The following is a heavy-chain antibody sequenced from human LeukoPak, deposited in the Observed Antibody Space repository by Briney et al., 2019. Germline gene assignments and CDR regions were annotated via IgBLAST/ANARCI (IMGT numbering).Heavy chain of an antibody. CDR1: GFTVSSNY. J-gene: IGHJ4*02. V-gene: IGHV3-53*05. Sequence: GGSLRLSCAASGFTVSSNYMSWVRQAPGKGLEWVSVIYSGGSTFYADSVKGRFTISRDNSKNTLYLQMNSLRAEDTAVYYCAKGRDGYNPLFDYWGQGTLVTVSS. CDR3: AKGRDGYNPLFDY. CDR2: IYSGGST. D-gene: IGHD5-24*01.